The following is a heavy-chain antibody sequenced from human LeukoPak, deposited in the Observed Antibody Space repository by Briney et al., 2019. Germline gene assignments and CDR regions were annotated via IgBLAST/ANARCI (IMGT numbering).Heavy chain of an antibody. CDR2: ISYDGTNK. CDR3: AKDRAYVWGLIDY. V-gene: IGHV3-30*18. CDR1: GFTVSSNY. Sequence: GGSLRLSCAASGFTVSSNYMSWVRQAPGKGLEWVAVISYDGTNKYYADSVKGRFTISRDNSKNTLYLQMNSLRAEDTAVYYCAKDRAYVWGLIDYWGQGTLVTVSS. D-gene: IGHD3-16*01. J-gene: IGHJ4*02.